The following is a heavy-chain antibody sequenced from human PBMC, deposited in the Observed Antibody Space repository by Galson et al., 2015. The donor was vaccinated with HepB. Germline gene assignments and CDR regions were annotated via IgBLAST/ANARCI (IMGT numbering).Heavy chain of an antibody. V-gene: IGHV3-30*02. J-gene: IGHJ6*02. Sequence: SLRLSCAASGFTFSSYGMHWVRQAPGKGLEWVAFIRYDGSNKYYADSVKGRFTISRDNSKNTLYLQMNSLRAEDTAVYYCAKGASGWYESSGYYYYGMDVWGQGTTVTVSS. CDR1: GFTFSSYG. D-gene: IGHD6-19*01. CDR3: AKGASGWYESSGYYYYGMDV. CDR2: IRYDGSNK.